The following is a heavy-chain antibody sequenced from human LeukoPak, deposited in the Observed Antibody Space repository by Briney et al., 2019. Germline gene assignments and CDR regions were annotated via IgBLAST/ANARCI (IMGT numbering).Heavy chain of an antibody. Sequence: PSETLSLTCTVSGGTLNSFYWNWIRQPPGKGLEWIGYVYYTGSASYNPSLKSRVTISGDTSKNQFSLKLSSVTAADTAVYFCARWNAVITSIDYWGQGTLVTVSS. J-gene: IGHJ4*02. D-gene: IGHD3-16*01. CDR2: VYYTGSA. CDR1: GGTLNSFY. CDR3: ARWNAVITSIDY. V-gene: IGHV4-59*08.